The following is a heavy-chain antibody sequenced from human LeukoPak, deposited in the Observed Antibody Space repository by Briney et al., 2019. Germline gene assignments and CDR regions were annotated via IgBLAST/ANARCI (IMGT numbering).Heavy chain of an antibody. Sequence: GASVKVSCKASGYTFTCYDINWVRQATGQGLEWMGWMNPNSGNTGYAQKFQGRVTMTRNTSISTAYMELSSLRPEDTAVYYCARGVRTARGDWFDPWGQGTLVTVSS. D-gene: IGHD2-21*02. CDR2: MNPNSGNT. CDR1: GYTFTCYD. CDR3: ARGVRTARGDWFDP. J-gene: IGHJ5*02. V-gene: IGHV1-8*01.